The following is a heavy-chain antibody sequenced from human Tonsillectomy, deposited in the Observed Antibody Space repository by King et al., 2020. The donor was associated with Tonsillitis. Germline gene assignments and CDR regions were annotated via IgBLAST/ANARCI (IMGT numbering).Heavy chain of an antibody. CDR2: LSYDGSSK. J-gene: IGHJ4*02. V-gene: IGHV3-30-3*01. CDR3: ARDKESGSFYGYFEN. Sequence: QVQLVESGGGGFKPGRSLRLSWAASGFTFSSYAIHWVRRAPGKGREGWAVLSYDGSSKHYADSGKGRFTISRYNSKNTVYLQMNSRRAEDTAVYYCARDKESGSFYGYFENWGQGALVTVSS. CDR1: GFTFSSYA. D-gene: IGHD1-26*01.